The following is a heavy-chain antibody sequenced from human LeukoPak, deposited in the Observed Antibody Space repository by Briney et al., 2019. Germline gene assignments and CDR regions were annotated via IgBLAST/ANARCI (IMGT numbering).Heavy chain of an antibody. Sequence: SQTFSLTCAISGDSISSNSAAWNWIRQSPSRGLEWLGRTYYRSKWYNDYAVSVKSRITINPDTSKNQFSLQLNSVTPEDTAVYYCARGGQGDGYSADEAFDMWGQGTMVTVSS. CDR2: TYYRSKWYN. CDR1: GDSISSNSAA. V-gene: IGHV6-1*01. J-gene: IGHJ3*02. CDR3: ARGGQGDGYSADEAFDM. D-gene: IGHD5-24*01.